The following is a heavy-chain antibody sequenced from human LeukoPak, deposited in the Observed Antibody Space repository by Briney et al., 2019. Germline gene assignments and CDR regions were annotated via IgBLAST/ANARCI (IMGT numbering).Heavy chain of an antibody. CDR2: IRSKAYGGTT. CDR3: TRARGYYYDSSGYYFDY. CDR1: GFTFGDYA. V-gene: IGHV3-49*04. Sequence: GGSLRLSCTASGFTFGDYAMSWVRQAPGNGLEWVGFIRSKAYGGTTEYAASVKGRFTISRDDSKSIAYLQMNSLKTEDTAVYYCTRARGYYYDSSGYYFDYWGQGTLVTVSS. J-gene: IGHJ4*02. D-gene: IGHD3-22*01.